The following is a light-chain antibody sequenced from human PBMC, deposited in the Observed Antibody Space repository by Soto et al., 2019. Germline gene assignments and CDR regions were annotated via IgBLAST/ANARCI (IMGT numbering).Light chain of an antibody. CDR2: EVS. CDR3: QSYDSSLSGSYV. V-gene: IGLV2-8*01. CDR1: SSDVGGYNF. J-gene: IGLJ1*01. Sequence: QSVLTQSPSASGSPGQSVTISCTGTSSDVGGYNFVSWYQQHPGKAPKLMIYEVSKRPSGVPDRFSGSKSGTSASLAITGLQAEDEADYYCQSYDSSLSGSYVFGTGTKLTVL.